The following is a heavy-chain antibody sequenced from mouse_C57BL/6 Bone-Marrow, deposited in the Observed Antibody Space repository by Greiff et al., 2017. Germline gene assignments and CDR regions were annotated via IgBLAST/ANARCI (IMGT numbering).Heavy chain of an antibody. CDR2: NYPRSGNT. CDR1: GYTFTSYG. CDR3: GGDGYYEGAWFAY. D-gene: IGHD2-3*01. J-gene: IGHJ3*01. Sequence: QVQLQQSGAELARPGASVKLSCKASGYTFTSYGISWVKQRTGQGLEWIGENYPRSGNTYYNEKFKGKATLTADKSSSTAYMELRSLASEDSAVYGCGGDGYYEGAWFAYWGQGTLVTVSA. V-gene: IGHV1-81*01.